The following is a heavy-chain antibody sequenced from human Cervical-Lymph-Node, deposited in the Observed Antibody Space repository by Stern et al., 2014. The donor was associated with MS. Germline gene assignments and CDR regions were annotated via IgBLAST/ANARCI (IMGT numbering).Heavy chain of an antibody. Sequence: QVQLQESGPGLVQPSETLSLTCSVSGVSIRNYYWAWIRQPPGKGLDWIGHVYATESPNYNPSLRGRVTMSMDTSRNQFSLQLRSMTPADTAVYFCATYVDRVLTLGGELLGALDHWSQGNLVTVSS. CDR1: GVSIRNYY. D-gene: IGHD3-16*01. V-gene: IGHV4-59*01. CDR3: ATYVDRVLTLGGELLGALDH. J-gene: IGHJ4*02. CDR2: VYATESP.